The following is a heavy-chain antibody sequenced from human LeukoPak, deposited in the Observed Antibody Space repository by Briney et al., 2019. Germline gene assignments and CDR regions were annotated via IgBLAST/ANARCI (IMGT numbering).Heavy chain of an antibody. Sequence: GGPLRLSCAASGFTFSSYSMNWVRQAPGKGLEWVSSISSSSSYIYYADSVKGRFTISRDNSKNTLYLQMNSLRAEDTAVYYCAKDLNWLFDYWGQGTLVTVSS. D-gene: IGHD3-9*01. V-gene: IGHV3-21*01. CDR3: AKDLNWLFDY. CDR1: GFTFSSYS. CDR2: ISSSSSYI. J-gene: IGHJ4*02.